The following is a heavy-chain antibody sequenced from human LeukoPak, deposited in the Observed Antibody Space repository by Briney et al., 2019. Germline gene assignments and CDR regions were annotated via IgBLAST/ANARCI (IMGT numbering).Heavy chain of an antibody. CDR3: ARAAYCSSTSCHHDIDY. J-gene: IGHJ4*02. CDR2: INPNSGGT. CDR1: GYTFTGYY. V-gene: IGHV1-2*02. Sequence: ASVKVSCKASGYTFTGYYMHWVRQAPGQGLEWMGWINPNSGGTNYAQKFQGRVTMTRDTSINTAYMELSRLRSDDTAVYYCARAAYCSSTSCHHDIDYWGQGTLVTVSS. D-gene: IGHD2-2*01.